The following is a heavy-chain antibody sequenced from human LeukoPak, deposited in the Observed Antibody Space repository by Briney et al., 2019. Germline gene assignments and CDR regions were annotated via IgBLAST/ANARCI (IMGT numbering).Heavy chain of an antibody. CDR2: IYYSGST. CDR1: GGSIRRYY. V-gene: IGHV4-59*01. J-gene: IGHJ4*02. Sequence: SETLSLTCTVSGGSIRRYYWSWIRQPPGKGLEWIGYIYYSGSTNYNPSLKSRVSISVDTSKNQFSLKLSSVTAADTAVYYCARTGSTVTMLYPFDHWGQGTLVTVSS. CDR3: ARTGSTVTMLYPFDH. D-gene: IGHD4-17*01.